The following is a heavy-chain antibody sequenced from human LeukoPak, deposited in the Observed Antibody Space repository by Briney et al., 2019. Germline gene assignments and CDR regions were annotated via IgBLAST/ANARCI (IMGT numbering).Heavy chain of an antibody. V-gene: IGHV4-39*01. CDR1: GDSISSSSYY. J-gene: IGHJ1*01. Sequence: KPSETLSLTCSVPGDSISSSSYYWGWVRQPPGKGLEWIGDIYYSGRTYYDSSLKSRLTIGIDTSKNEFSLTLRSVTATDTAVYYCARRRYYDSTGFLDWGQGTLVSVSP. CDR2: IYYSGRT. CDR3: ARRRYYDSTGFLD. D-gene: IGHD3-22*01.